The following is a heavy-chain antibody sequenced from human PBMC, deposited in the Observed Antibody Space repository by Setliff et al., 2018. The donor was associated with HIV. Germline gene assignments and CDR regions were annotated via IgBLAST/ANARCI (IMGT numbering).Heavy chain of an antibody. J-gene: IGHJ4*02. D-gene: IGHD1-26*01. CDR3: AKARGGGSYLFDY. V-gene: IGHV3-23*01. CDR1: GFTFSSYA. CDR2: ISGSGGST. Sequence: GGSLRLSCAASGFTFSSYAMRWVRQAPGKGLEWVSAISGSGGSTYYADSGKGRFTISRDNSKNTLYLQMNSLRAEDTAVYYCAKARGGGSYLFDYWGQGMLVTVSS.